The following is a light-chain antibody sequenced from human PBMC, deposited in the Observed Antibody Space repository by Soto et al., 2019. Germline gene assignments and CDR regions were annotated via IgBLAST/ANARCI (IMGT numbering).Light chain of an antibody. CDR3: QQYYNRVT. CDR2: WAS. Sequence: DSLLTHSPDSLAVSLGERATINCKSSQSILYSSNNNNYLAWYQQKPGQPPKLLIYWASTRESGVPDRFSGSGSGTDFTLTISSLQAEDVAVYYCQQYYNRVTFAGGTKVDVK. CDR1: QSILYSSNNNNY. V-gene: IGKV4-1*01. J-gene: IGKJ4*01.